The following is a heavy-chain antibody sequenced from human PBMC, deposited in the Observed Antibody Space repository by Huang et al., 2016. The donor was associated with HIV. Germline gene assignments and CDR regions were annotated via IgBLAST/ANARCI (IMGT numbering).Heavy chain of an antibody. D-gene: IGHD6-13*01. CDR3: ASQHIGAAATWF. CDR1: GDFISSTNYS. V-gene: IGHV4-39*01. J-gene: IGHJ4*02. CDR2: VYQGGST. Sequence: QLQLQESGPGQVKPSETLSLTCTVSGDFISSTNYSWGWIRQSPGKGLEWVGSVYQGGSTNYNPSLKGRGTLSVDTSRNQFSLRLNSVTAADTAVYYCASQHIGAAATWFWGRGTQVAVSS.